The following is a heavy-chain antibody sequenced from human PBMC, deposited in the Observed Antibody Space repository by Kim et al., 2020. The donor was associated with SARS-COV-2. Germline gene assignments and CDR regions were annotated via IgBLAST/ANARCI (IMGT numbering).Heavy chain of an antibody. CDR1: GGSFSGYY. Sequence: SETLSLTCAVYGGSFSGYYWSWIRQPPGKGLEWIGEINHSGSTNYNPSLKSRVTISVDTSKNQFSLKLSSVTAADTAVYYCARIGSAGKVVGGMDVWGQGTTVTVSS. CDR2: INHSGST. J-gene: IGHJ6*02. D-gene: IGHD6-13*01. V-gene: IGHV4-34*01. CDR3: ARIGSAGKVVGGMDV.